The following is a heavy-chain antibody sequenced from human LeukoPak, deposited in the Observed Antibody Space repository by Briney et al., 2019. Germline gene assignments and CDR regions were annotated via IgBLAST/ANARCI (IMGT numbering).Heavy chain of an antibody. V-gene: IGHV4-4*07. CDR2: IHTSGST. CDR3: ARRDISSGWSFDY. J-gene: IGHJ4*02. D-gene: IGHD6-19*01. CDR1: GGSISNYH. Sequence: SETLSLTRTVSGGSISNYHWSWIRQPAGKGLGWIGQIHTSGSTNYNPPLKSRVTMSIDTPENQLSLTIRSVTAADTAVYYCARRDISSGWSFDYWGQGTLVTVSS.